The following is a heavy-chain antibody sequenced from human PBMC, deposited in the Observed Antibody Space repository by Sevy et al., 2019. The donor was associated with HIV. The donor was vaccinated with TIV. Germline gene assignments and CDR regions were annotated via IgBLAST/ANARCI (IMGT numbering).Heavy chain of an antibody. Sequence: GGYLRLSCAASGSTFNRYPMHWVRQAPGKGLEWVAVISNDGRDKHYADSVKGRFTVSRDNSKNTLYLQMNSLRAEDTAVYYCARDRTISAADYYFDYWGQGTLVTVSS. J-gene: IGHJ4*02. CDR1: GSTFNRYP. CDR2: ISNDGRDK. V-gene: IGHV3-30*04. D-gene: IGHD6-13*01. CDR3: ARDRTISAADYYFDY.